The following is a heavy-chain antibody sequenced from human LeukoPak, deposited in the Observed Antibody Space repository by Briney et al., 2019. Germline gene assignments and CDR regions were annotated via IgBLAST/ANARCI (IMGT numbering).Heavy chain of an antibody. J-gene: IGHJ4*02. V-gene: IGHV3-7*01. CDR1: GFIFSTYW. D-gene: IGHD4-17*01. Sequence: GGSLRLSCGASGFIFSTYWMTWVRQAPGKGLEWLANIKEDGSEKKYVDSVKGRFTISRDNAKNSLYFQMNSLRAEDTAVYYCARAVSTALDHWGQGTLVTVSS. CDR2: IKEDGSEK. CDR3: ARAVSTALDH.